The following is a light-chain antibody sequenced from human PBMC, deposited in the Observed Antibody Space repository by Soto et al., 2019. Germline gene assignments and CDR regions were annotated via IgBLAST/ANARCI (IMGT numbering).Light chain of an antibody. CDR1: QTISSW. CDR3: QHYNSYSEA. Sequence: DIQMTQSPSTLSGSVGDRVTITCRASQTISSWLAWYQQKPGKAPKLLIYKASTLKSGVPSRCSGSGSGTEFTLTSSSLQPDDVATYYCQHYNSYSEAFGQGTKVELK. V-gene: IGKV1-5*03. CDR2: KAS. J-gene: IGKJ1*01.